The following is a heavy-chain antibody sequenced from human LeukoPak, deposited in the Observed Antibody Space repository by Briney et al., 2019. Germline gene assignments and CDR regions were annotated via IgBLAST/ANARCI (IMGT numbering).Heavy chain of an antibody. CDR1: GSTFSSYA. J-gene: IGHJ4*02. Sequence: PGGSLRLSCAASGSTFSSYAMHWVRQAPGKGLEWVAVISYDGSNKYYADSVKGRFTISRDNSKNTLYLQMNSLRAEDTAVYYCARPETSYYDFWSGSTGGYFDYWGQGTLVTVSS. V-gene: IGHV3-30*04. CDR3: ARPETSYYDFWSGSTGGYFDY. CDR2: ISYDGSNK. D-gene: IGHD3-3*01.